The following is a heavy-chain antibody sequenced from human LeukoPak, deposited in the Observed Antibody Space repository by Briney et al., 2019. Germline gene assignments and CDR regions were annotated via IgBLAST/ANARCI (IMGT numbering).Heavy chain of an antibody. V-gene: IGHV3-66*02. CDR1: GFTVTNND. D-gene: IGHD6-19*01. Sequence: PGGSLRLSCAASGFTVTNNDMSWVRQAPGKGLEWVSVIYSGDNTNYADSVKGRFTISRDNSKNTLYLQMNSLRAEDTAVYYCIKGGTGWNYFDCWGQGTLVTVSS. CDR2: IYSGDNT. J-gene: IGHJ4*02. CDR3: IKGGTGWNYFDC.